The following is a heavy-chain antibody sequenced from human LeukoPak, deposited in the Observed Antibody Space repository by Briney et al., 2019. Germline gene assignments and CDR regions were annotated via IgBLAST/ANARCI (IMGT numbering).Heavy chain of an antibody. J-gene: IGHJ5*02. CDR3: AAGYGSGSYSA. CDR2: ISTSVSTI. D-gene: IGHD3-10*01. CDR1: GFTFNDFSDYY. V-gene: IGHV3-11*01. Sequence: PGGSLRLSCAASGFTFNDFSDYYLSWIRQAPGKGLEWDSYISTSVSTISHADSVKGRFTISRDNAKNSLSLQMNSLRAEDTAVYYCAAGYGSGSYSAWGQGTLVAVSS.